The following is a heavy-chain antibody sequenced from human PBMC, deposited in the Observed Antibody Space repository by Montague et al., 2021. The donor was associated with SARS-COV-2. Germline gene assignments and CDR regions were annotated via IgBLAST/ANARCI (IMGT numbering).Heavy chain of an antibody. CDR3: ARNWAFDY. Sequence: SLRPSCAASGFTFSRYAMHWVRQAPGKGLEWVSFISDDGDTTYYVDSVKGRFTISRDNSYSSLYLEMNSLRPEDTGVYYCARNWAFDYWGQGTLVTVSS. V-gene: IGHV3-30-3*01. J-gene: IGHJ4*02. CDR1: GFTFSRYA. CDR2: ISDDGDTT. D-gene: IGHD7-27*01.